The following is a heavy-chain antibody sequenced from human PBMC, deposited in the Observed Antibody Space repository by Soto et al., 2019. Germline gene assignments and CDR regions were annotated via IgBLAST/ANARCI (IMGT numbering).Heavy chain of an antibody. CDR1: GFTVSSNY. J-gene: IGHJ4*02. V-gene: IGHV3-66*01. CDR2: IYSGVST. D-gene: IGHD6-25*01. CDR3: ARSYSSGWPRFDY. Sequence: PAGSLRLSCAASGFTVSSNYMSWVRQAPGKGLEWVSVIYSGVSTYYADSGKGRFTISRDNSKNTLYLQMNSLRAEDRAVYDCARSYSSGWPRFDYWGQGTLVTVS.